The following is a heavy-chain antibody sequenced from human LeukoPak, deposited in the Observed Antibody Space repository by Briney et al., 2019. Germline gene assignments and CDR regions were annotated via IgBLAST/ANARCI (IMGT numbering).Heavy chain of an antibody. CDR2: ISGSGGST. J-gene: IGHJ4*02. V-gene: IGHV3-23*01. CDR3: AKDRGDGYKIYYFDY. D-gene: IGHD5-24*01. CDR1: GFTFSSYA. Sequence: GGSLRLSCAASGFTFSSYAISWVRQAPGKGLEWVSAISGSGGSTYYADSVKGRFTISRDNSKNTLYLQMNSLRAEDTAVYYCAKDRGDGYKIYYFDYWGQGTLVTVSS.